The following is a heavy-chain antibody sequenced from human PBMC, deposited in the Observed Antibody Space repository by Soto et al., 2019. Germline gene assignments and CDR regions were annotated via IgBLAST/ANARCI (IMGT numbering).Heavy chain of an antibody. CDR2: ISTSSSTI. CDR3: ARHCGGGCYRGFDY. J-gene: IGHJ4*02. D-gene: IGHD2-21*02. Sequence: GGSLRLSCAASGFTFSNYNMNWDRQAPGKGLEWISYISTSSSTIYYADSVKGRFTISRDNAKNSLYLQMNSLRDEDTALYYCARHCGGGCYRGFDYWGLGSLVTVSS. CDR1: GFTFSNYN. V-gene: IGHV3-48*02.